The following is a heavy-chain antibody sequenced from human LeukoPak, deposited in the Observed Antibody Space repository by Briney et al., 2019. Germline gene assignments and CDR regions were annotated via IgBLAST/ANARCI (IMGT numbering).Heavy chain of an antibody. J-gene: IGHJ4*02. CDR2: ISASGGST. CDR3: TPHKGGYDYVTGPLDY. D-gene: IGHD5-12*01. CDR1: GLTLSNHA. V-gene: IGHV3-23*01. Sequence: PGGSLRLSCAASGLTLSNHAMSWVRQAPGKVLQWVSGISASGGSTYYADSVKGRFTISRDISKNTLYLQMNGLRVEDTAVYYCTPHKGGYDYVTGPLDYWGQGTLVTVSS.